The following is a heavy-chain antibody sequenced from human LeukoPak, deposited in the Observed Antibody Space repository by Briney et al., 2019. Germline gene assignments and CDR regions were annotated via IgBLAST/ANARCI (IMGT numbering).Heavy chain of an antibody. CDR1: GYTFTSYD. D-gene: IGHD3-9*01. CDR3: ARGPVRYFDWTYYYSMDV. CDR2: MNPNSGNT. J-gene: IGHJ6*02. V-gene: IGHV1-8*01. Sequence: ASVKVSCKASGYTFTSYDIHWVRQATGQGLEWMGWMNPNSGNTGYAQKFQGRVTMTRNTSISTAYMELSSLRSEDTAVYYCARGPVRYFDWTYYYSMDVWGQGTTVTVSS.